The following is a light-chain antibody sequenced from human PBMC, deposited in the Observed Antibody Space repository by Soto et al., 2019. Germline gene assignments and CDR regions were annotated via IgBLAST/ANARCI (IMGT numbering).Light chain of an antibody. CDR1: QSVSSSN. V-gene: IGKV3-20*01. Sequence: EIVLTQSPGTLSLSPGEGATLSCRASQSVSSSNLAWYQHKPGQAPRLVMYGASSRATGIPDRFSGSGSVTDFTLTISRLEPEDFAIYYCQQYGSSPVSFGQGTKLEIK. CDR2: GAS. J-gene: IGKJ2*03. CDR3: QQYGSSPVS.